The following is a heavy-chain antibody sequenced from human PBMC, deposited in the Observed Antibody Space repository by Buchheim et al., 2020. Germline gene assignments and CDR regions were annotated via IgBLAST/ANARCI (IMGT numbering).Heavy chain of an antibody. V-gene: IGHV3-21*01. CDR1: GFSFSPFG. D-gene: IGHD6-19*01. CDR3: ARDFSGWSRDY. J-gene: IGHJ4*02. Sequence: DVQLVESGGGLVMPGGSLTLSCVTSGFSFSPFGMTWVRQAPGKGLERVATVGSGHHTFYADLVEGRFTVSRDNARSSVYLQLNSLRAEDTAVYFCARDFSGWSRDYWGQGTL. CDR2: VGSGHHT.